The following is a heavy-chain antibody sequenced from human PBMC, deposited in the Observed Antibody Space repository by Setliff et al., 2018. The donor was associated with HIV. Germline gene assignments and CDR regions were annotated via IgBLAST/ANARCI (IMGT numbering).Heavy chain of an antibody. Sequence: SETLSLTCAVYGGSFSGHYWSWIRQPPGRGLQWIGEIYYSGNTNYNPSLKSRVTMSVDKPKNHLSLKLSSVTAADTALYYCAKGTPSCSFCFDNWGLGTLVTVSS. J-gene: IGHJ4*02. CDR3: AKGTPSCSFCFDN. D-gene: IGHD2-15*01. CDR1: GGSFSGHY. CDR2: IYYSGNT. V-gene: IGHV4-34*01.